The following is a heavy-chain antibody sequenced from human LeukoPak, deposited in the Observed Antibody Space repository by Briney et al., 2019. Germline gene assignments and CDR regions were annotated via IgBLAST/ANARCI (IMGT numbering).Heavy chain of an antibody. CDR2: ISSSSSYI. J-gene: IGHJ6*03. CDR3: AKDSKIVGATFRSYHYMDV. CDR1: GLTFSSYS. Sequence: GGSLRLSCAASGLTFSSYSMNWVRQAPGKGLEWVSSISSSSSYIYYADSVKGRFTISRDNAKNSLYLQMNSLRAEDTAVYYCAKDSKIVGATFRSYHYMDVWGKGTTVTISS. V-gene: IGHV3-21*04. D-gene: IGHD1-26*01.